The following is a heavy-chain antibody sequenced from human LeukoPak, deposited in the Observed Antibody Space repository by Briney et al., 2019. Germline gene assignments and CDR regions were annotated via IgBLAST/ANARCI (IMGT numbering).Heavy chain of an antibody. CDR2: IYYSGST. CDR3: ARASVGSGYYYGWFDP. D-gene: IGHD3-22*01. V-gene: IGHV4-59*11. J-gene: IGHJ5*02. CDR1: GGSISSHY. Sequence: SETLSLTCTVSGGSISSHYRSWIRQPPGKGLEWIGYIYYSGSTNYNPSLKSRVTISVDTSKNQFSLKLSSVTAADTALYYCARASVGSGYYYGWFDPWGQGTLVTVSS.